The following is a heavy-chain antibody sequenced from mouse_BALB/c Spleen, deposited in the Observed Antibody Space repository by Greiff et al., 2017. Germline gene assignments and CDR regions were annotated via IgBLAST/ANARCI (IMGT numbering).Heavy chain of an antibody. CDR1: GFTFSSYT. J-gene: IGHJ3*01. CDR3: ARQRDGYPFAY. V-gene: IGHV5-12-2*01. Sequence: EVMLVESGGGLVQPGGSLKLSCAASGFTFSSYTMSWVRQTPEKRLEWVAYISNGGGSTYYPDTVKGRFTISRDNAKNTLYLQMSSLKSEDTAMYYCARQRDGYPFAYWGQGTLVTVSA. D-gene: IGHD2-3*01. CDR2: ISNGGGST.